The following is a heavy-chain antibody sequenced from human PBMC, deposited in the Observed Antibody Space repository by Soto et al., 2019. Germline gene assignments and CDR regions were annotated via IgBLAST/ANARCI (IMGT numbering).Heavy chain of an antibody. Sequence: GGSLRLSCVASGLTFTTYWMTWVRQAPGKGLEWVANIKQDGSEKYYVDSVKGRFTTSRDDAENSLYLQMNNLRAEDTAVYYCTRNRAKFDYWGQGTLVTVSS. CDR1: GLTFTTYW. V-gene: IGHV3-7*01. J-gene: IGHJ4*02. CDR3: TRNRAKFDY. D-gene: IGHD1-26*01. CDR2: IKQDGSEK.